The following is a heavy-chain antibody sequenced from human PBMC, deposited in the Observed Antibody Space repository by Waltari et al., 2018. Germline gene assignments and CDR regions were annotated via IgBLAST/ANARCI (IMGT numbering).Heavy chain of an antibody. V-gene: IGHV3-53*01. CDR2: IDSGGST. J-gene: IGHJ2*01. CDR1: RFTVSSNS. Sequence: ELQLVESGGGLIQPGGSLRLSFSASRFTVSSNSLSWFRQAPGKGLEWVSVIDSGGSTYYADSVKGRFTISRDNSKNTLYLQMNSLRAEDTAVYYCARGLLPYWYFDLWGRGTLVTVSS. D-gene: IGHD2-15*01. CDR3: ARGLLPYWYFDL.